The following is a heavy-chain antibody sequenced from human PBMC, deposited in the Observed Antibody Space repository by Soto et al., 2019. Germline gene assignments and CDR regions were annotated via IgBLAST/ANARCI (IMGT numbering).Heavy chain of an antibody. J-gene: IGHJ6*02. D-gene: IGHD3-10*01. Sequence: EVQLLESEGGLVKPGKSLRLSCAASGFIFSDYGMSWVRQAPGKGLEWVSALSGSGSSIYYADSVKGRFTISRDNLKNPVSLQINNLTVDATADYYGAKGGVTRSYYYAMDVWGQGTTVTVSS. CDR2: LSGSGSSI. CDR1: GFIFSDYG. V-gene: IGHV3-23*01. CDR3: AKGGVTRSYYYAMDV.